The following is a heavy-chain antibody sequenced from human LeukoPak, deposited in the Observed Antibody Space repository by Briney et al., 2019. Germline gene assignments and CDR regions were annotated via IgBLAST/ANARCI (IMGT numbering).Heavy chain of an antibody. D-gene: IGHD3-22*01. V-gene: IGHV3-20*04. Sequence: GGSLRLSCAASGFTFDDYGMSWVRQAPGKGLEWVSGINWNGGSTGYADSVKGRFTISRDNAKNSLYLQMNSLRAEDTALYYCARGMDGYYPPSFGDYWGQGTLVTVSS. CDR2: INWNGGST. CDR1: GFTFDDYG. J-gene: IGHJ4*02. CDR3: ARGMDGYYPPSFGDY.